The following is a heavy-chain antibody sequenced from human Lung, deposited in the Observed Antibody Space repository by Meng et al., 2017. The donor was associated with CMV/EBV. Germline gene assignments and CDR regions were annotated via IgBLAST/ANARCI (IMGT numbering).Heavy chain of an antibody. D-gene: IGHD2-2*01. CDR1: GFTFSSYA. CDR2: ISGSGGST. V-gene: IGHV3-23*01. CDR3: AKAGCSSTSCYGWYFDL. Sequence: GEXXKISCAASGFTFSSYAMSWARQAPGKGLEWVSAISGSGGSTYYADSVKGRFTISRDNSKNTLYLQMNSLRAEDTAVYYCAKAGCSSTSCYGWYFDLWGRGTLVTVS. J-gene: IGHJ2*01.